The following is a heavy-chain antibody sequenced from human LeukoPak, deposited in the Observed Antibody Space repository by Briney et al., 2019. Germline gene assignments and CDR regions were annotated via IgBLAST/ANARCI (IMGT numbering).Heavy chain of an antibody. Sequence: GGSLRLSCAASGFTFSNYAMHWVRQAPGKGLEWVAIISYDGNDKYYTDSVKGRFTISRDNAKNSLYLQMNSLKAEDTAIYYCAREVGTPQAFDIWGQGTMVTVSS. J-gene: IGHJ3*02. D-gene: IGHD1-26*01. CDR2: ISYDGNDK. V-gene: IGHV3-30-3*01. CDR3: AREVGTPQAFDI. CDR1: GFTFSNYA.